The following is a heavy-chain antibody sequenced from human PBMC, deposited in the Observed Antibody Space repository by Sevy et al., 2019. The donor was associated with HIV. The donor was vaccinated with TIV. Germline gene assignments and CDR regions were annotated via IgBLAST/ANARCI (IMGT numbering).Heavy chain of an antibody. CDR2: IKSITDGGAA. V-gene: IGHV3-15*07. CDR3: STDDLISY. J-gene: IGHJ4*02. CDR1: GFDFANAW. Sequence: GGSLRLSCTASGFDFANAWMNWARQAPGKGLEWVGHIKSITDGGAADDAAPVKGRFTISRHDSKNTLYLHMNSLKAEDTAVYYCSTDDLISYWGRGTLVTVSS.